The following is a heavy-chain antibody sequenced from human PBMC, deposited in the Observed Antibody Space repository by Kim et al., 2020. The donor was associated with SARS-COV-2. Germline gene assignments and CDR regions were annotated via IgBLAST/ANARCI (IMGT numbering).Heavy chain of an antibody. CDR1: GGSISSYY. Sequence: SETLSLTCTVSGGSISSYYWSWIRQPPGKGLEWIGHIYYSGSTNYNPSLRSRVTISVETSKNKFSLKLSSVTAADTAVYYCARSRTVRGVRIINGWYYD. D-gene: IGHD3-10*01. V-gene: IGHV4-59*08. CDR2: IYYSGST. J-gene: IGHJ2*01. CDR3: ARSRTVRGVRIINGWYYD.